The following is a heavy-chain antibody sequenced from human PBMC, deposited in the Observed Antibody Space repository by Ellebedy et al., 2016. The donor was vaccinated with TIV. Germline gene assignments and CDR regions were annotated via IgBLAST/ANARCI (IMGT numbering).Heavy chain of an antibody. CDR1: GGSISSYY. Sequence: MPSETLSLTCTVSGGSISSYYWSWIRQPPGKGLEWIGYIYYSGSTNYNPSLKSRVTISVDRSKNQFSLKLSSVTAADTAVYYCARGPARPTYYYYGMDVWGQGTTVTVSS. CDR3: ARGPARPTYYYYGMDV. J-gene: IGHJ6*02. D-gene: IGHD6-6*01. CDR2: IYYSGST. V-gene: IGHV4-59*12.